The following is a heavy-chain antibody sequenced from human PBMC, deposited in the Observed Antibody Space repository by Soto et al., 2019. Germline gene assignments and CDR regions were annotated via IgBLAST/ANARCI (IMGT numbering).Heavy chain of an antibody. CDR1: GFTLSDYY. Sequence: WGSLRLSCAVAGFTLSDYYMIWISQAQGKGLEWVSYISSSGNAIYYADSVKGRFTISRDNAKNSLYLQMNSLRAEDTAVYYYARRRNATSAHWFDPWGQRILVTVSS. V-gene: IGHV3-11*01. CDR3: ARRRNATSAHWFDP. J-gene: IGHJ5*02. CDR2: ISSSGNAI. D-gene: IGHD1-1*01.